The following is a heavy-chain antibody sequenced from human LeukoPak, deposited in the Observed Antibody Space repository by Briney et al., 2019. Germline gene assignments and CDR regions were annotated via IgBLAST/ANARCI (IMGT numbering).Heavy chain of an antibody. CDR3: ARSYYDSSGYNYWYFDL. CDR2: IIPIFGTA. J-gene: IGHJ2*01. D-gene: IGHD3-22*01. V-gene: IGHV1-69*05. CDR1: GGTFSSYA. Sequence: SVKVSCKASGGTFSSYAISWVRQAPGQGLEWMGGIIPIFGTASYAQKFQGRVTMTRDMSTSTVYMELSSLRSEDTAVYYCARSYYDSSGYNYWYFDLWGRGTLVTVSS.